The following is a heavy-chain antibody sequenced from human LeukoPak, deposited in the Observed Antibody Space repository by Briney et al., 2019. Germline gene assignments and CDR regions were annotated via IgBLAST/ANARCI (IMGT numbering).Heavy chain of an antibody. J-gene: IGHJ4*02. CDR3: AKDYYALLWFGEFNRKYYFDY. D-gene: IGHD3-10*01. CDR2: ISGSGGER. V-gene: IGHV3-23*01. Sequence: GGSLRLSCAASGFTFSSYTIHWVRQAPGKGLQWVSGISGSGGERYYTESVKGRFTISRDNSKNTLYLQMNSLRAEDTAVYYCAKDYYALLWFGEFNRKYYFDYWGQGTLVTVSS. CDR1: GFTFSSYT.